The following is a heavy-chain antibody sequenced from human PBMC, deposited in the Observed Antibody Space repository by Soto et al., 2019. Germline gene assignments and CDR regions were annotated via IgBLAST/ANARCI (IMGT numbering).Heavy chain of an antibody. CDR2: IWYDGSNK. J-gene: IGHJ4*02. D-gene: IGHD2-2*03. Sequence: SLRLSCAASGFTFSSYGMHWARQAPGKGLEWVAVIWYDGSNKYYADSVKGRFTISRDNSKNTLYLQMNSLRAEDTAVYYCARDLLDIVLVPAASEGYDYWGQGTLVTVSS. CDR1: GFTFSSYG. CDR3: ARDLLDIVLVPAASEGYDY. V-gene: IGHV3-33*01.